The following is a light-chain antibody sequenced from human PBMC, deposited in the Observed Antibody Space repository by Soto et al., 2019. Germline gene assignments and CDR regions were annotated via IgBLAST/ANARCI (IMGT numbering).Light chain of an antibody. J-gene: IGKJ1*01. CDR2: DAS. CDR3: QQYDKWPPST. V-gene: IGKV3-15*01. CDR1: QSVSNQ. Sequence: EIVMTQSPATLSVSPGERATLSCRASQSVSNQLAWYQQKPGQAPRLLIYDASTRAPGIPGRFSGSGSGTEFTLTISSLQSEDLAVYYCQQYDKWPPSTFGQGTKVEIK.